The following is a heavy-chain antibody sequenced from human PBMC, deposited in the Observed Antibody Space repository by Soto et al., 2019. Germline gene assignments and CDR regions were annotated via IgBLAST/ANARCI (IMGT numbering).Heavy chain of an antibody. J-gene: IGHJ4*02. CDR2: ISNSGST. CDR1: GGSVASDEDC. D-gene: IGHD5-18*01. Sequence: PSETLALTCTVSGGSVASDEDCLTWIRQSPGKGLEWIGYISNSGSTGYNPSLKTRLSMSVDRSKNQFTLRLTSVTAADTAVYFCATESGSTYGYFDHWGQGTQVTVSS. CDR3: ATESGSTYGYFDH. V-gene: IGHV4-30-4*01.